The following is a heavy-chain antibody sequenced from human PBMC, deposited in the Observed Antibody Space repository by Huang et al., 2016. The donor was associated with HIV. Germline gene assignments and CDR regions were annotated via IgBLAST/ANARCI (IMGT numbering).Heavy chain of an antibody. CDR1: GFRFTNYW. D-gene: IGHD4-17*01. Sequence: EMQLVQSGAEVKKPGESLYISCRGSGFRFTNYWLAWVRLMPGKGLQWMGNVYPGDSGKRHNPSCRGRVSMSADKSNNTVYLHYNSLEASDTAIYFCARQGTPATTMAAFDIWGQGTMVTVSS. J-gene: IGHJ3*02. V-gene: IGHV5-51*01. CDR3: ARQGTPATTMAAFDI. CDR2: VYPGDSGK.